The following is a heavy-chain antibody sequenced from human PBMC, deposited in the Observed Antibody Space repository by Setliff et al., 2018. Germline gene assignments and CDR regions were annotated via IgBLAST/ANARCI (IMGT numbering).Heavy chain of an antibody. J-gene: IGHJ4*02. Sequence: DLYMSWVRQVPGKGLEWLSKISGTGNTVYYADSVRGRFTISRDNAKNSLYLQMDSLRAEDTAVYYCARDQARWLVAAGTFDYWGLGALVTVSS. CDR3: ARDQARWLVAAGTFDY. CDR2: ISGTGNTV. V-gene: IGHV3-11*01. CDR1: DLY. D-gene: IGHD1-1*01.